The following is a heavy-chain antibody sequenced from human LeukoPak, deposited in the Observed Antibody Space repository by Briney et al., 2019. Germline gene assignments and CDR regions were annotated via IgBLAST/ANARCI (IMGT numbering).Heavy chain of an antibody. D-gene: IGHD2-21*02. CDR3: ARDPDSTGYFDY. J-gene: IGHJ4*02. CDR2: IYYSGST. Sequence: SQTLSLTCTVSGGSISSGDYYWSWIRQPPGKGLEWIGYIYYSGSTYYNPSLKSRVTISVDTSKNQFSLKLSSVTAADTAVYSCARDPDSTGYFDYWGQGTLVTVSS. V-gene: IGHV4-30-4*08. CDR1: GGSISSGDYY.